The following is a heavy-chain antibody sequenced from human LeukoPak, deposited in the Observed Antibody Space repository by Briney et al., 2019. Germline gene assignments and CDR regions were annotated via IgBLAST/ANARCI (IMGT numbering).Heavy chain of an antibody. D-gene: IGHD5-12*01. CDR1: GASISSSY. J-gene: IGHJ4*02. CDR3: TKVLRGYSDYGD. V-gene: IGHV4-59*01. CDR2: IQHSDI. Sequence: SETLSLTCAVSGASISSSYWSWIRQPPGKGLEYIGYIQHSDINYNPSLKSRVTMTLDTSKNQFSLKLTSVTAADTAIYYCTKVLRGYSDYGDWGQGTLDTVSS.